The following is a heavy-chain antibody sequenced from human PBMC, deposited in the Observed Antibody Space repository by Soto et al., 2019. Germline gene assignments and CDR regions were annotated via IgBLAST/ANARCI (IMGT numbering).Heavy chain of an antibody. CDR3: AKGGHLLTKYLDF. CDR2: ISGNGGST. Sequence: EVQLLESGGGLKQPGGSLRLSCTTSGFTFSTYGMSWVRQAPGKGLEWVSSISGNGGSTYYADSVKGRFTISRDNSKNTLFLQMDSLRAEDAAIYYCAKGGHLLTKYLDFWGQGTLVTVSS. J-gene: IGHJ4*02. CDR1: GFTFSTYG. D-gene: IGHD2-15*01. V-gene: IGHV3-23*01.